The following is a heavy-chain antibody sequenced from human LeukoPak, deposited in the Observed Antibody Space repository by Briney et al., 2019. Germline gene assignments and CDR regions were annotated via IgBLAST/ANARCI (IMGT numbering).Heavy chain of an antibody. CDR1: DYPISSGYY. Sequence: PSETLSLTCTVSDYPISSGYYWGWIRQPPGKGLEWIGIILQSGSTYYNPSLKSRVTISVDTSKNQFSLKLSSVTAADTAVFYCARRQWLVSDFDYWGQGTLVTVSS. J-gene: IGHJ4*02. D-gene: IGHD6-19*01. V-gene: IGHV4-38-2*02. CDR2: ILQSGST. CDR3: ARRQWLVSDFDY.